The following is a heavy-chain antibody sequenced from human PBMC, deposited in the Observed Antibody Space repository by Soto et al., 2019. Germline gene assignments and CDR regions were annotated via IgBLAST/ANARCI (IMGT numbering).Heavy chain of an antibody. CDR3: ARDEYSSGFDWFDP. Sequence: SETLSLTCTVSGGSISSYYWSWIRQPAGEGLEWIGRIYTSGGTNYNPSLKSRVTMSVDTSKNQFSLKLSSVTAADTAVYYCARDEYSSGFDWFDPWGQGTLVTVSS. V-gene: IGHV4-4*07. J-gene: IGHJ5*02. CDR2: IYTSGGT. D-gene: IGHD6-19*01. CDR1: GGSISSYY.